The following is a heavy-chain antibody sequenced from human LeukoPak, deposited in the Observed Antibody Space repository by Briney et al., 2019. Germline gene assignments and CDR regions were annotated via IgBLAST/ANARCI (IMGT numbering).Heavy chain of an antibody. CDR3: ASAQGVY. CDR1: GFAFNSYW. J-gene: IGHJ4*02. V-gene: IGHV3-74*01. Sequence: GGSLRLSCAASGFAFNSYWMHWVRQAPGKGLVWVSRINTDGSNIGYADSVKGRFTISRDNAKNTLYLQMNSLRAEDTAVYYCASAQGVYWGQGTLVTVSS. CDR2: INTDGSNI.